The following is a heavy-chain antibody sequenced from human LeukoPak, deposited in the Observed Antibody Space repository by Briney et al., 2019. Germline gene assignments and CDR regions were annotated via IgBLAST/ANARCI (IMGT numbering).Heavy chain of an antibody. J-gene: IGHJ6*03. CDR2: ILDSGYST. CDR3: AKLGGHPLHNYYVGV. V-gene: IGHV3-23*01. D-gene: IGHD3-16*01. CDR1: GFIFSSYA. Sequence: GGSLRLSCAASGFIFSSYAMSWVRQAPGKGLEWVSGILDSGYSTYYANSVKGRFTISRDNSNNTLYLQMNSLRAEDTAVYYCAKLGGHPLHNYYVGVWGKGTTVAVSS.